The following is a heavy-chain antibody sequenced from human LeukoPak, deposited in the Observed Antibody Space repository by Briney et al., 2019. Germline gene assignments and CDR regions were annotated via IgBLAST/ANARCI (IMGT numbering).Heavy chain of an antibody. CDR1: GYTFTGYC. D-gene: IGHD1-26*01. V-gene: IGHV1-2*02. CDR3: AREARIVGATRVAFDI. CDR2: INPNSGGT. J-gene: IGHJ3*02. Sequence: GASVKVSCKASGYTFTGYCMHWVRQAPGQGLEWMGWINPNSGGTNYAQKFQGRVTMTRDTSISTAYMELSRLRSDDTAVYYCAREARIVGATRVAFDIWGQGTMVTVSS.